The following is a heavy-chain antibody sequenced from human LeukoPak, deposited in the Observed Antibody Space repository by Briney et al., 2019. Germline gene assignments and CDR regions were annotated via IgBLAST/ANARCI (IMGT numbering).Heavy chain of an antibody. CDR3: AASPQDAFDT. Sequence: SETLSLTCTVSGGSISSSSYYWGWIRQPPGKGLEWIGSIYYSGSTYYNPSLKSRVTISVDTSKNQFSLKLSSVTAADTAVYYCAASPQDAFDTWGQGTMVTVSS. J-gene: IGHJ3*02. CDR1: GGSISSSSYY. CDR2: IYYSGST. V-gene: IGHV4-39*07.